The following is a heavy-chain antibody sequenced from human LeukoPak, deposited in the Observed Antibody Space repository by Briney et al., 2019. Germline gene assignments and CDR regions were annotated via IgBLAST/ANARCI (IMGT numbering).Heavy chain of an antibody. V-gene: IGHV1-18*01. Sequence: ASVKVSCKASDYTFTSYGISWVRQAPGQGLEWMGWISAYNGNTNYAQKLQGRVTMTTDTSTSTAYMELRSLRSDDTAVYYCARQREMWGDFDYWGQGTLVTVSS. CDR3: ARQREMWGDFDY. CDR1: DYTFTSYG. J-gene: IGHJ4*02. D-gene: IGHD3-16*01. CDR2: ISAYNGNT.